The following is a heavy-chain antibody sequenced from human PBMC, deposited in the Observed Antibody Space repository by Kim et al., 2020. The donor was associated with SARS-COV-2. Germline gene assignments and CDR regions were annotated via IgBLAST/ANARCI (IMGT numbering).Heavy chain of an antibody. CDR2: IRERSDGLTA. Sequence: GGSLRLSCAVSGVSFSEFWMSWVRQAPGKGLEWVGRIRERSDGLTADYAATVRGRFTISKDGSKNTLYLQMNSLKTEDTSMYYCTTGTTGAEDDWGQGTLVTVSS. V-gene: IGHV3-15*01. CDR1: GVSFSEFW. D-gene: IGHD1-1*01. J-gene: IGHJ4*02. CDR3: TTGTTGAEDD.